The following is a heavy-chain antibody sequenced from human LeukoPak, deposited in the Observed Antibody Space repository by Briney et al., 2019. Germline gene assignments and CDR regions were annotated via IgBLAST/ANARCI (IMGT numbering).Heavy chain of an antibody. CDR1: GGTLNDYA. CDR3: ASYFGPYFYYGMDV. D-gene: IGHD3-10*01. Sequence: SVKVSCKASGGTLNDYAINWVRQAPGQGLEWMGRIIPVLGIPNYAQKFQGRVTITADKSTTTAYMELSSLRSEDTAVYYCASYFGPYFYYGMDVWGQGTTVTVSS. J-gene: IGHJ6*02. V-gene: IGHV1-69*04. CDR2: IIPVLGIP.